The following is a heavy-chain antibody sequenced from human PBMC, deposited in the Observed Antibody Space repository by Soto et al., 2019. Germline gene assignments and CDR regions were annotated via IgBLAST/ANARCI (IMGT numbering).Heavy chain of an antibody. J-gene: IGHJ4*02. CDR1: GFNLSHPW. D-gene: IGHD3-9*01. CDR2: IKSETDGGTA. CDR3: TTGIYYDLLTGYHDVDY. Sequence: GGSLRLSCAASGFNLSHPWMTWVRQAAGKGLEWVGRIKSETDGGTADYAAPVKGRITISRDDSKNTVYLQMNSLKTEDTAVYYCTTGIYYDLLTGYHDVDYWGQGTLVTVSS. V-gene: IGHV3-15*01.